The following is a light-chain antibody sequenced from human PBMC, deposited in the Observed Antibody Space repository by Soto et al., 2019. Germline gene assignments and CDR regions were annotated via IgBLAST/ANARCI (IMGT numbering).Light chain of an antibody. CDR3: QQYEAVVT. CDR1: QSVGNN. V-gene: IGKV3-15*01. CDR2: GAS. Sequence: EIVMTQSPATLSVSPGERATLSCRASQSVGNNLAWYQQKPGQAPRLLIHGASIRATGVPARFSGSGSGTEFTLTISSLEPEDVAVYYCQQYEAVVTFGQGTKVDI. J-gene: IGKJ1*01.